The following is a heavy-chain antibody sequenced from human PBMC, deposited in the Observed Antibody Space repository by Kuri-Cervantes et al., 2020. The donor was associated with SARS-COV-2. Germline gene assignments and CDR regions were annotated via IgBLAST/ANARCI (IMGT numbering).Heavy chain of an antibody. CDR1: GYVFSSHA. D-gene: IGHD4-17*01. J-gene: IGHJ3*02. CDR2: IWIGAINK. CDR3: VGDQELGGDYGTNSFDI. Sequence: GESLKISCEGSGYVFSSHAIHWVRQAPGKGLEWLTIIWIGAINKYYADSVKGRFTISRDDSRNMVSLQMNSLTADDTAVYFCVGDQELGGDYGTNSFDIWGRGTVVTVSS. V-gene: IGHV3-33*01.